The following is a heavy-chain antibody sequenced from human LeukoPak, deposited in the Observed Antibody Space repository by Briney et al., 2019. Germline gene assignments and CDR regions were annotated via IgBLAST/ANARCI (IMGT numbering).Heavy chain of an antibody. J-gene: IGHJ6*02. CDR3: ARETRHEGLRYFDWFSYYGMDI. D-gene: IGHD3-9*01. Sequence: ASVKVSCKASGGTFSSYAISWVRQAPGQGLEWMGGIIPIFGTANYAQESQGRVTITADESTSTAYMELSSLRSEDTAVYYCARETRHEGLRYFDWFSYYGMDIWGQGTTVAVSS. CDR2: IIPIFGTA. CDR1: GGTFSSYA. V-gene: IGHV1-69*01.